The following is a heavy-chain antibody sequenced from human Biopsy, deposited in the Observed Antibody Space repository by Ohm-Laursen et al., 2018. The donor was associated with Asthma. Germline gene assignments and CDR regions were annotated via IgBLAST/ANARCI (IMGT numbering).Heavy chain of an antibody. CDR3: AREGGDYLSGYYYYYGMDV. D-gene: IGHD4-17*01. CDR2: ISYDGSNK. CDR1: GFTYSSYG. Sequence: SLRLSCAASGFTYSSYGMHWVRQAPGKGLEWVAVISYDGSNKYYADSVKGRFTISRDNSKNTLYLQMNSLRAEDTAVYYCAREGGDYLSGYYYYYGMDVWGQGTTVTVSS. J-gene: IGHJ6*02. V-gene: IGHV3-30*03.